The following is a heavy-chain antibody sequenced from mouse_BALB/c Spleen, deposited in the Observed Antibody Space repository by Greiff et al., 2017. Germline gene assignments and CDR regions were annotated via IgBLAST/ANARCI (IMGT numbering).Heavy chain of an antibody. V-gene: IGHV3-2*02. Sequence: EVKLVESGPGLVKPSQSLSLTCTVTGYSITSDYAWNWIRQFPGNKLEWMGYISYSGSTSYNPSLKSRISITRDTSKNQFFLQLNSVTTEDTATYYCARGDRWFAYWGQGTLVTVSA. CDR3: ARGDRWFAY. CDR1: GYSITSDYA. J-gene: IGHJ3*01. CDR2: ISYSGST.